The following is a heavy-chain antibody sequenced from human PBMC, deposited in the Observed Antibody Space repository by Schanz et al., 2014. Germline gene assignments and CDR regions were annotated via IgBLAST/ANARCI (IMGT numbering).Heavy chain of an antibody. J-gene: IGHJ4*02. CDR3: ARAAGPVDY. D-gene: IGHD6-13*01. Sequence: QVQLQESGPGLVKPSQTLSLTCAVSGGSISSGGYTWSWIRQPPGKGLEWIGYIYYSGSTYYNPSLKSRFTISVDPSKNQFSLMLGSVTAADTAVYYCARAAGPVDYWGQGTLVTVSS. CDR1: GGSISSGGYT. CDR2: IYYSGST. V-gene: IGHV4-30-4*07.